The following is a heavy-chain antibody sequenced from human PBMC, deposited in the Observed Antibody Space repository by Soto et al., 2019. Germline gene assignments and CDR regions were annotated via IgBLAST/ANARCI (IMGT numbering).Heavy chain of an antibody. CDR3: ARVVPAADNWFEP. CDR2: IIPIFGTA. Sequence: SVKVSCKACGGTLSGYAISLVRQAPGQGLEWMGGIIPIFGTANYAQKFQGRVTITADESTSTAYMELSSLRSEDTAVYYWARVVPAADNWFEPWGQGTLVTVSS. D-gene: IGHD2-2*01. V-gene: IGHV1-69*13. CDR1: GGTLSGYA. J-gene: IGHJ5*02.